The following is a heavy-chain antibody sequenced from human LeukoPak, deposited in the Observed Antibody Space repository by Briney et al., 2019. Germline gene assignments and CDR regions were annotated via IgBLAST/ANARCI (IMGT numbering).Heavy chain of an antibody. D-gene: IGHD2-8*01. Sequence: GASVKVSCKASGYTFTSYDINWVRQATGQGLEWMGWMNPNSGNTGYAQKFQGRVTMTRNTSISTAYMELSGLRSEDTAVYYCARGPSKYCTNGVCLHKTRGSRLGYWGQGTLVTVSS. CDR1: GYTFTSYD. J-gene: IGHJ4*02. V-gene: IGHV1-8*01. CDR2: MNPNSGNT. CDR3: ARGPSKYCTNGVCLHKTRGSRLGY.